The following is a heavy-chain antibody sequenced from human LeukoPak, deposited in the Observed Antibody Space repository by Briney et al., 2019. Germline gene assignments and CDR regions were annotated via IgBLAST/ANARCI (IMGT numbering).Heavy chain of an antibody. Sequence: GGSLRLPCAASGFTFSSYAMSWVRQAPGKGLEWVSAISGSGGSTYYADSVKGRFTISRDNSKNTLYLQMNSLRAEDTAVYYCAKASYTSDYINWFDPWGQGTLVTVSS. D-gene: IGHD4-17*01. CDR3: AKASYTSDYINWFDP. CDR2: ISGSGGST. CDR1: GFTFSSYA. J-gene: IGHJ5*02. V-gene: IGHV3-23*01.